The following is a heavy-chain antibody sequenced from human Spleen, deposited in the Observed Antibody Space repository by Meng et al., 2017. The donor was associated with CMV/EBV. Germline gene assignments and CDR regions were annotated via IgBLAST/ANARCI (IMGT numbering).Heavy chain of an antibody. V-gene: IGHV5-51*01. Sequence: EESLKISCKCSGYSFTSYWIGWVRQMPGKGLEWMGIIYPGDSDTRYSPSFQGQVTISADKSTSTAYLRWNSLQASDTAVFYCARHLYSGSDLYYYYGMDVWGQGTTVTVSS. D-gene: IGHD5-12*01. J-gene: IGHJ6*02. CDR1: GYSFTSYW. CDR3: ARHLYSGSDLYYYYGMDV. CDR2: IYPGDSDT.